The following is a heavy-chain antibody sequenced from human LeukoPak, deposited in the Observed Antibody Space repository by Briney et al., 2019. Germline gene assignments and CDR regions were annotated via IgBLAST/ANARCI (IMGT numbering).Heavy chain of an antibody. CDR2: INWNGGST. CDR1: GFTFDDYG. CDR3: ARSMVRGGNDWFDP. J-gene: IGHJ5*02. V-gene: IGHV3-20*01. D-gene: IGHD3-10*01. Sequence: GGSLRLSCAASGFTFDDYGMSWVRQAPGKGLEWVSGINWNGGSTGYADSVKGRFTISRDNAKNSLYQQMNSLRAEDTALYHCARSMVRGGNDWFDPWGQGTLVTVSS.